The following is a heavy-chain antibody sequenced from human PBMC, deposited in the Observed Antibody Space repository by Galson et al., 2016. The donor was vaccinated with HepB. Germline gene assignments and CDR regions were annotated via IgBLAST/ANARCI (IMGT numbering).Heavy chain of an antibody. CDR2: ISDSGKT. V-gene: IGHV3-23*01. CDR1: GFTFRKYA. CDR3: AKESDYFGSGVGFDP. Sequence: SLRLSCAASGFTFRKYAMSWVRQAPGKGLEWVSTISDSGKTYYTDSVKGRFTISRDNSRNTVDMQMISLRAEDKAMYYCAKESDYFGSGVGFDPWGQGILVIV. D-gene: IGHD3-10*01. J-gene: IGHJ5*02.